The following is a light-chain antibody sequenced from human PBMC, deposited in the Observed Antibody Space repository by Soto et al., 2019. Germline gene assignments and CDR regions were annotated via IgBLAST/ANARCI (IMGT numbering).Light chain of an antibody. Sequence: DIVMTQSPDSLAVSLGERATINCKSSQSVLYNSNNKNYLAWYQQKPGQPPKLLFYWASAREYGVPDRFSGSGYGTDFTLTISSLQAEDVAIYHCQQYYVIQVTFGGGTKVEIK. J-gene: IGKJ4*01. CDR1: QSVLYNSNNKNY. V-gene: IGKV4-1*01. CDR2: WAS. CDR3: QQYYVIQVT.